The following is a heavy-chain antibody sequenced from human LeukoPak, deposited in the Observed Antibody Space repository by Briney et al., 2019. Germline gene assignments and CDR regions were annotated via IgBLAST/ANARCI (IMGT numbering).Heavy chain of an antibody. Sequence: ASVKVSCKASGYTFTGYYMHWVRQAPGQGLEWMGWINPNSGGTNYAQKFQGRVTMTRDTSISTAYLQWSSLKASDTAMYYCARRRSLTYYGMDVWGQGTTVTVSS. D-gene: IGHD4/OR15-4a*01. J-gene: IGHJ6*02. CDR1: GYTFTGYY. V-gene: IGHV1-2*02. CDR2: INPNSGGT. CDR3: ARRRSLTYYGMDV.